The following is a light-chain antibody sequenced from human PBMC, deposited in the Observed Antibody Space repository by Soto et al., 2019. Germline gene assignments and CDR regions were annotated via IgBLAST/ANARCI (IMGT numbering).Light chain of an antibody. CDR2: KAS. J-gene: IGKJ1*01. CDR1: QTISSW. Sequence: DIQMTQSPSTLSGSVGDRVTITCRASQTISSWLAWYQQKPGKAPKLLIYKASTLKSVVPSRFSGSGSGTEFTLTISSLQPDEFATYYCQHYTIYSEAFGQGTKVELK. CDR3: QHYTIYSEA. V-gene: IGKV1-5*03.